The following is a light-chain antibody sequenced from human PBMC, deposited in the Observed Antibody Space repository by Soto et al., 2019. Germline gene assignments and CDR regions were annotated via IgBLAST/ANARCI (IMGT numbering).Light chain of an antibody. J-gene: IGKJ4*01. CDR3: QQYHTCPIT. CDR1: QGVSRN. CDR2: AAS. V-gene: IGKV3-15*01. Sequence: DIVMTQSPATLSVAPGERVTFSCMASQGVSRNLAWYQHKPGKAPRLLISAASTGETGIPARFSGSGSGTDFTLTISSLQSEDCAIYYCQQYHTCPITFGGGTKVDNK.